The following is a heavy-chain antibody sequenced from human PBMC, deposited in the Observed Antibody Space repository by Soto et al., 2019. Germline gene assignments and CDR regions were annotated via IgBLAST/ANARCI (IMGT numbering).Heavy chain of an antibody. D-gene: IGHD6-13*01. V-gene: IGHV1-69*13. CDR3: ARDSPSRIALRSNGYAFDI. CDR1: GCTFSSYA. Sequence: SVKVSCKASGCTFSSYAISWVRQAPGQGLEWMGGIIPIFGTANYAQKFQGRVTITADESTSTAYTELSSLRSEDTAVYYCARDSPSRIALRSNGYAFDIWGQGTMVTVS. CDR2: IIPIFGTA. J-gene: IGHJ3*02.